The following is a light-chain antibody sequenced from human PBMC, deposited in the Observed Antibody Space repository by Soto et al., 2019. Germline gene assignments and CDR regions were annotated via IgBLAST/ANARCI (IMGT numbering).Light chain of an antibody. Sequence: DLQMTQSPSTLSASVGDRVTITCRASQTISSWLAWYQQKPGKAPKLLISAASSLESGVPSRFSGRGSGTEFTLTISSLQPDDFATYYCQHYKSSSTFGQGTRVEIK. V-gene: IGKV1-5*01. J-gene: IGKJ1*01. CDR2: AAS. CDR3: QHYKSSST. CDR1: QTISSW.